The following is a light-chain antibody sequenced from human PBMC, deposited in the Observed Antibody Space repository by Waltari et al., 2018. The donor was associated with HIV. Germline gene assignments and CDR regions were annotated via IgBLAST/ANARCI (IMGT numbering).Light chain of an antibody. CDR1: SSNIGNTS. J-gene: IGLJ3*02. CDR3: GAWDNSLSAWV. Sequence: QSVLTQPPSVSAAPGQTVTISCSGSSSNIGNTSVSWYQQLPRTAPKLLIYDNNKRPSGMPDRFSGSKSGTSATLGITGLQTGDEADYYCGAWDNSLSAWVLGGGTQLTVL. V-gene: IGLV1-51*01. CDR2: DNN.